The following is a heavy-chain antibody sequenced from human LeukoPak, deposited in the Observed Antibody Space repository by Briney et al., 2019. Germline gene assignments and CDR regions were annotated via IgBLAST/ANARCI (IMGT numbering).Heavy chain of an antibody. CDR3: AKNWGSLDY. D-gene: IGHD7-27*01. CDR1: GFTFDSNS. J-gene: IGHJ4*02. CDR2: IKQDGSEK. V-gene: IGHV3-7*01. Sequence: GGSLRLSCAASGFTFDSNSMSWVRQAPGKGLEWVANIKQDGSEKYYVDSVKGRFTISRDNAKNSLYLQMNSLRAEDMAVYYCAKNWGSLDYWGQGTLVTVSS.